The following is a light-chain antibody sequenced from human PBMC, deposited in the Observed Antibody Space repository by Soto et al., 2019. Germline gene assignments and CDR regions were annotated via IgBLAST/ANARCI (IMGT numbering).Light chain of an antibody. V-gene: IGKV1-39*01. CDR1: QGIANY. J-gene: IGKJ1*01. CDR3: RRSLIVPRT. Sequence: DIQMTQSPSSLSASVGDRVTITCRASQGIANYLNWYQQKPGKAPKLLIYGASSMQSGVPSKFSSRASRTDFTLSISSLQPYYFATDYGRRSLIVPRTFRQGLKVVFK. CDR2: GAS.